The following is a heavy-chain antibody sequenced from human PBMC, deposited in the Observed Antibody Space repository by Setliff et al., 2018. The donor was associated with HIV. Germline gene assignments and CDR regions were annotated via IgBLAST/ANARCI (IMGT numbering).Heavy chain of an antibody. Sequence: LRLSCAASGFTVSSYYMAWVRQGPGKGLEWVSTIYSDGSTYHADSVKGRFTLSRDTSKNTLSLQMNTLRPEDTAVYFCARDRGTQHYSFDYWGQGTLVTVSS. CDR1: GFTVSSYY. V-gene: IGHV3-66*02. CDR3: ARDRGTQHYSFDY. J-gene: IGHJ4*02. D-gene: IGHD1-26*01. CDR2: IYSDGST.